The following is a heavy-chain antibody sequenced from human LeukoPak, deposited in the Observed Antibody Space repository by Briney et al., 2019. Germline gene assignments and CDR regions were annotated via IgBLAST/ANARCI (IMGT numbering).Heavy chain of an antibody. Sequence: GGSLRLSCAASGFTFSSYGMHWVRQAPGKGLGWVAFIRYDGSNKYYADSVKGRFTISRDNSKNTLYLQMNSLRAEDTAVYYCAKVSLPLRYFDWLLGGYFDYWGQGTLVTVSS. CDR2: IRYDGSNK. V-gene: IGHV3-30*02. D-gene: IGHD3-9*01. CDR3: AKVSLPLRYFDWLLGGYFDY. J-gene: IGHJ4*02. CDR1: GFTFSSYG.